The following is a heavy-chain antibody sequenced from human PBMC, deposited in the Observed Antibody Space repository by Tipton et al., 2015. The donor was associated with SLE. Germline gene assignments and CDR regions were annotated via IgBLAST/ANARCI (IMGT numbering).Heavy chain of an antibody. CDR2: IHFPGRT. J-gene: IGHJ6*02. Sequence: TLSLTCTASGGSISNYYWSWIRQSPGKGLEWIGYIHFPGRTNYNPSLKSRVSMSLDTSNRFSLRLTSVTAADTATYYCARDELVVLSSARWSYYYGMDVWGQGTTVTVSS. CDR1: GGSISNYY. V-gene: IGHV4-59*01. CDR3: ARDELVVLSSARWSYYYGMDV. D-gene: IGHD2-15*01.